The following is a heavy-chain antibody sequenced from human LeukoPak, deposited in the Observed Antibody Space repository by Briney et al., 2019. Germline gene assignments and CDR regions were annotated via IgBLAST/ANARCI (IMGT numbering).Heavy chain of an antibody. CDR3: AKAFAYSSSWAESYFDY. Sequence: GGSLRLSCAASGFTFDDYAMHWVRQAPGKGLEWVSGISWNSGSIGYADSVKGRFTISRDNAKDSLYLQMNSLRAEDMALYYCAKAFAYSSSWAESYFDYWGQGTLVTVSS. J-gene: IGHJ4*02. CDR2: ISWNSGSI. CDR1: GFTFDDYA. V-gene: IGHV3-9*03. D-gene: IGHD6-13*01.